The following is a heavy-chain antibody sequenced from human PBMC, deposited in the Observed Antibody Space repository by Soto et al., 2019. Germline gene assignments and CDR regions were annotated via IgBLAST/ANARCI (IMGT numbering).Heavy chain of an antibody. J-gene: IGHJ6*02. V-gene: IGHV3-30*18. CDR1: GFTFSSYG. CDR2: ISFDGSNK. Sequence: QVQLVESGGGVAQPGRFLRLSCVASGFTFSSYGMHWVRQAPGKGLQWVAVISFDGSNKYYIDSVKGRFTISRDNSKNTLFLQMSSLRPDDTAIYYCAKARLPYSYYGVDVWGQGTTVTVSS. CDR3: AKARLPYSYYGVDV. D-gene: IGHD6-25*01.